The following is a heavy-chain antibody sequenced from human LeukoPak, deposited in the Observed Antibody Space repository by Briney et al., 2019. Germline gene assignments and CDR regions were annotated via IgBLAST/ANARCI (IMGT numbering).Heavy chain of an antibody. CDR2: IIPIFGTA. CDR3: ARLSVGTAMARDAFDI. CDR1: GGTFSSYA. Sequence: ASVKVSCKASGGTFSSYAISWVRQAPGQELEWMGGIIPIFGTANYAQKFQGRVTITADKSTSTAYMELSSLRSEDTAVYYCARLSVGTAMARDAFDIWGQGTMVTVSS. V-gene: IGHV1-69*06. D-gene: IGHD5-18*01. J-gene: IGHJ3*02.